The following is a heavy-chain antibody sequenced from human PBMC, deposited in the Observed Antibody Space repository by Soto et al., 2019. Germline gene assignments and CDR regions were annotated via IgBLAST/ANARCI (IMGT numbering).Heavy chain of an antibody. CDR2: IYYSGST. V-gene: IGHV4-59*08. CDR1: GGSISRYY. CDR3: VLQSYGYYQFYMDV. J-gene: IGHJ6*03. Sequence: SETLSLTCTGSGGSISRYYWSWIRQPPGKGLEWIGYIYYSGSTNYNPSLKSRVTLSVDTSKNLFSLKLSSVTAADTAVYYFVLQSYGYYQFYMDVWAKGTTDTVSS. D-gene: IGHD1-26*01.